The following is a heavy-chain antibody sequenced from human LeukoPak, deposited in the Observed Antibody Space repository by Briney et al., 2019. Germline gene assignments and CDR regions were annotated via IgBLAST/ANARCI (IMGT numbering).Heavy chain of an antibody. V-gene: IGHV3-30*02. D-gene: IGHD2-15*01. CDR1: GFTFSSYG. J-gene: IGHJ6*03. CDR2: IRYDGSNE. CDR3: AKVMPPGRIRFYSYYMDV. Sequence: PGGSLRLSCAAPGFTFSSYGMHWVRQVPGKGLEWVAFIRYDGSNEYYADSVKGRFTISRDKSKNTLSLQMNGLRVEDTAVYYCAKVMPPGRIRFYSYYMDVWGKGTTVSVS.